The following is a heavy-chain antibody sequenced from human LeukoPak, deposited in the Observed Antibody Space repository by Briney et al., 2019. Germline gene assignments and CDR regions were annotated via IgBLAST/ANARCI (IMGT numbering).Heavy chain of an antibody. CDR2: IYYSGST. CDR1: GGPISSGDYY. Sequence: SETLSLTCTVSGGPISSGDYYWSWIRQPPGKGLEWIGYIYYSGSTYYNPSLKSRVTISVDTSKNQFSLKLSSVTAADTAVYYCTRYCSGGSCYENNWFDPWGQGTLVTVSS. V-gene: IGHV4-30-4*01. J-gene: IGHJ5*02. CDR3: TRYCSGGSCYENNWFDP. D-gene: IGHD2-15*01.